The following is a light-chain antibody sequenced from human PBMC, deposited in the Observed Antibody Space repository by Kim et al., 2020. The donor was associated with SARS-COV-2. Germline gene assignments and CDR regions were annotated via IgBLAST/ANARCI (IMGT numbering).Light chain of an antibody. Sequence: EILMTQSPATLSVSPGGRATLSCRASQRVGNDLAWYQQKPGQAPRLLIYSASTRATGIPARFSGSGSGTEFTLTISSLQSEDFAVYYCQQYSNWPPETFGQGTKLEI. CDR3: QQYSNWPPET. J-gene: IGKJ2*01. CDR2: SAS. CDR1: QRVGND. V-gene: IGKV3-15*01.